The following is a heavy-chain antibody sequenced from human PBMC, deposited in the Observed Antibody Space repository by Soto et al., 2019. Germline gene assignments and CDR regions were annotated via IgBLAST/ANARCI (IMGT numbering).Heavy chain of an antibody. Sequence: QVQLVQSGAEEKKPGSSVKVSCKASGGTFSSYAISWVRQAPGQGLEWMGGIIPIFGTANYAQKFQGRVTITADESTSTAYMELSSLRSEYTAVYYCARDSVSGYDSGGAFDIWGQGTMVTVSS. CDR2: IIPIFGTA. J-gene: IGHJ3*02. V-gene: IGHV1-69*01. CDR3: ARDSVSGYDSGGAFDI. CDR1: GGTFSSYA. D-gene: IGHD5-12*01.